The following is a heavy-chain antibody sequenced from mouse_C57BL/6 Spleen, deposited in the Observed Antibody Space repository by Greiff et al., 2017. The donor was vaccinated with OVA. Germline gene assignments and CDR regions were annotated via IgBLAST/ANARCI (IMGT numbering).Heavy chain of an antibody. CDR3: ARGDGTY. CDR2: IDPSDSYT. D-gene: IGHD3-3*01. Sequence: VQLQQPGAELVRPGTSVQLSCKASGYTFTSYWMHWVKQRPGQGLEWIGVIDPSDSYTNYNQKFKGKATLTVDTSSSTAYMQLSSLTSEDSAVYYCARGDGTYWGQGTLVTVSA. V-gene: IGHV1-59*01. CDR1: GYTFTSYW. J-gene: IGHJ3*01.